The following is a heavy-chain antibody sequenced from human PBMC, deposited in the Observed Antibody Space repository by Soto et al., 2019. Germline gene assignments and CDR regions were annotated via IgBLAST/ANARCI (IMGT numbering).Heavy chain of an antibody. Sequence: QVQLVESGGGVVQPGRSLRLSCAASGFTFSSYGMHWVRQAPGKGLEWVAVIWYDGSNKYYADSVKGRFTISRDNSKNTLYLQMNSLRAEDTAVYYCARDYCSSTSCYRPPGYYYCGMYVWGQGTTVTVSS. J-gene: IGHJ6*02. D-gene: IGHD2-2*02. V-gene: IGHV3-33*01. CDR1: GFTFSSYG. CDR3: ARDYCSSTSCYRPPGYYYCGMYV. CDR2: IWYDGSNK.